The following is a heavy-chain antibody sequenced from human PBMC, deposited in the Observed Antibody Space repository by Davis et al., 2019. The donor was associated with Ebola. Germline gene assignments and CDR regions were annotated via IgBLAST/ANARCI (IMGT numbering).Heavy chain of an antibody. CDR3: AKDTHVDIVATIDY. V-gene: IGHV3-9*01. CDR1: GFTFSNSD. D-gene: IGHD5-12*01. J-gene: IGHJ4*02. Sequence: SLKISCAASGFTFSNSDMNWVHQAPGKGLEWVSGISWNSGSIGYADSVKGRFTISRDNAKNSLYLQMNSLRAEDTALYYCAKDTHVDIVATIDYWGQGTLVTVSS. CDR2: ISWNSGSI.